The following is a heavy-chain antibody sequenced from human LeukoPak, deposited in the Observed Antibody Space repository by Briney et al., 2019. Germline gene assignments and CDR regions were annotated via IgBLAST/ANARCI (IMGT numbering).Heavy chain of an antibody. CDR1: GGSISSGSYY. D-gene: IGHD6-13*01. CDR2: IYTSGST. CDR3: ARDIELGHFDY. J-gene: IGHJ4*02. V-gene: IGHV4-61*02. Sequence: SETLSLSCTVSGGSISSGSYYWSWIRQPAGKGLEWIGRIYTSGSTNYNPSLKSRVTISVDTSKNQFSLKLSSVTAADTAVYYCARDIELGHFDYWGQGTLVTVSS.